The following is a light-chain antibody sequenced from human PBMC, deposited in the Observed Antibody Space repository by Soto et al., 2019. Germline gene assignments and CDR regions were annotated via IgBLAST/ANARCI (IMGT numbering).Light chain of an antibody. CDR2: AAS. Sequence: IQLTQSPSSLSASVGDSVTITCRASQGINTFLAWYQQKAGKAPKLLIYAASTLQSGVPSRFSGSGSGTEFTLTISSLQPDDFATYDCQHYNSYSEAFGQVTKVEIK. CDR1: QGINTF. V-gene: IGKV1-9*01. CDR3: QHYNSYSEA. J-gene: IGKJ1*01.